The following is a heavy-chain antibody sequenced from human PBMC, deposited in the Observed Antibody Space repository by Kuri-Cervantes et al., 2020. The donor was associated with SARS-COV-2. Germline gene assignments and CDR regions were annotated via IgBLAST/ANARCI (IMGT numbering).Heavy chain of an antibody. CDR1: GGTFSSYA. Sequence: SVKVSCKASGGTFSSYAISWVRQAPGQGLEWMGGIIPIFGTANYAQKFQGRVTITADESTSTAYMELSSLRSEDTAVYYCAMLPPPRNAFDIWGQGTMVTVSS. CDR2: IIPIFGTA. CDR3: AMLPPPRNAFDI. V-gene: IGHV1-69*13. J-gene: IGHJ3*02. D-gene: IGHD3-16*01.